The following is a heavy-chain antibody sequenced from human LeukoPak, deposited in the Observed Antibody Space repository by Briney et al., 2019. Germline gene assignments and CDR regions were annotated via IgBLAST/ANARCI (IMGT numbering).Heavy chain of an antibody. CDR3: AREEEWYASGTYYKGFDS. V-gene: IGHV3-21*01. CDR1: GFTFSNYN. J-gene: IGHJ4*02. Sequence: GGSLRLSCAASGFTFSNYNMNWVRRAPGKGLEWVSCISTRSTYIYYADSEKGRFTISRDNAKNSLYLQMNSLRADDTAVYYCAREEEWYASGTYYKGFDSWGQGTLVTVSS. CDR2: ISTRSTYI. D-gene: IGHD3-10*01.